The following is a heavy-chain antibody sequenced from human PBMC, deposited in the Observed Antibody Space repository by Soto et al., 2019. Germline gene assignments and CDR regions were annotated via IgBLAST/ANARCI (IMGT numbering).Heavy chain of an antibody. D-gene: IGHD1-26*01. Sequence: SETLSLTCAVYGGSFSGYYWSWIRQPPGKGLEWIGEINHSGSTNYNPSLKSRVTISVDTSKNQFSLKLSSVTAADTAVYYCARGSKLGATLDEYLDYWGQGTLVTVSS. CDR1: GGSFSGYY. CDR3: ARGSKLGATLDEYLDY. CDR2: INHSGST. V-gene: IGHV4-34*01. J-gene: IGHJ4*02.